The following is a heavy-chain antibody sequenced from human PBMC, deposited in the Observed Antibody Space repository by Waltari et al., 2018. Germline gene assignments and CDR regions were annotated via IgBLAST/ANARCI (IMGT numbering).Heavy chain of an antibody. Sequence: WVRQAPGQRLEWMGWINAGNGNTKYSQEFQGRVTITRDTSASTAYMELSSLRSEDMAVYYCARAVRGVYQPGFDYWGQGTLVTVSS. V-gene: IGHV1-3*03. J-gene: IGHJ4*02. D-gene: IGHD3-10*01. CDR2: INAGNGNT. CDR3: ARAVRGVYQPGFDY.